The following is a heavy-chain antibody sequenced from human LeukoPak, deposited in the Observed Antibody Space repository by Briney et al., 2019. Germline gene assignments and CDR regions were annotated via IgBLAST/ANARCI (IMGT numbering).Heavy chain of an antibody. V-gene: IGHV3-21*01. CDR2: ITSGSTYM. D-gene: IGHD3-10*01. CDR3: ATEIRAVQDLYY. Sequence: GGSLRLSCAASGLTFSSSAMNWVRQAPGKGLEWVSSITSGSTYMFYADAVKGRFTISRDDAKNSLYLQMNDLRAEDTDVYYCATEIRAVQDLYYWGQGTLVTVSS. CDR1: GLTFSSSA. J-gene: IGHJ4*02.